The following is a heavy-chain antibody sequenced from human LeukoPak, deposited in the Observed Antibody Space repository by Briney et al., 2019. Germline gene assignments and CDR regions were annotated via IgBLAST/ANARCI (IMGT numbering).Heavy chain of an antibody. V-gene: IGHV1-2*02. CDR3: ATSSGWKSNIDY. J-gene: IGHJ4*02. D-gene: IGHD6-19*01. CDR2: INPNSGDT. CDR1: GYTFTGYY. Sequence: ASVKVSCKTSGYTFTGYYIHWVRQAPGQGLEWMGWINPNSGDTNYAQKFQGRATMTRDTSISTAYMELSRLRSDDTAVFYCATSSGWKSNIDYWGQGTLVTVSS.